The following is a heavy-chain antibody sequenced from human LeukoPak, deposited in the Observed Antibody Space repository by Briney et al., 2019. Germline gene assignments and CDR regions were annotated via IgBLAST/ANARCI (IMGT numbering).Heavy chain of an antibody. CDR2: ISSSSSYI. D-gene: IGHD4-17*01. V-gene: IGHV3-21*01. J-gene: IGHJ6*02. Sequence: GGSLRLSCAASGFTFSSYSMNWVRQAPGKGLEWVSSISSSSSYIYYADSVKGRFTISRDNAKNSLYLQMNSLRAEDTAVYYRARDTVTRGYYYYYGMDVWGQGTTVTVSS. CDR3: ARDTVTRGYYYYYGMDV. CDR1: GFTFSSYS.